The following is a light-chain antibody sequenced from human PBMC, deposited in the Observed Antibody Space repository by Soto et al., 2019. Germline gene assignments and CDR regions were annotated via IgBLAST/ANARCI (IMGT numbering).Light chain of an antibody. J-gene: IGKJ2*01. CDR1: QSISTY. CDR3: QQSYSTPRT. CDR2: AAA. V-gene: IGKV1-39*01. Sequence: DIQMTQSPSSLSASVGDRVTIACRASQSISTYLNLYLQKPGKAPELLIYAAASLQSGVPSSFSGSGSGTDFTLTISSLQPEDFATYYCQQSYSTPRTFVPGTKLEIK.